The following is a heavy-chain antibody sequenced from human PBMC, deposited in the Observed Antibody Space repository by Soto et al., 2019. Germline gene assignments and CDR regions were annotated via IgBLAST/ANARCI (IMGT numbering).Heavy chain of an antibody. CDR2: ISGSGGST. D-gene: IGHD6-19*01. CDR1: GFTFSSYA. Sequence: GGSLRLSCAASGFTFSSYAMSWVRQAPGKGLEWVSAISGSGGSTYYADSVKGRFTISRDNSKNTLYLQMNSLRAEDTAVYYCAKDQGIRGIYSGWPPQDPFDYWGQGTLVTVSS. CDR3: AKDQGIRGIYSGWPPQDPFDY. V-gene: IGHV3-23*01. J-gene: IGHJ4*02.